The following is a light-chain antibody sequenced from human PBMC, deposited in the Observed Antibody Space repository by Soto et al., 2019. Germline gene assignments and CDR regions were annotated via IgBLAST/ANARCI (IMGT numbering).Light chain of an antibody. CDR1: QSISNW. CDR2: DVS. Sequence: DIQMTQAPSTLSASVGDRVTITCRASQSISNWLAWYQQKPGKAPKLLIFDVSSLESGVQSRFSGSGSGTEFTLTISSLQSEDLAVYYCQQYSKWPITFGQGTRLEIK. J-gene: IGKJ5*01. CDR3: QQYSKWPIT. V-gene: IGKV1-5*01.